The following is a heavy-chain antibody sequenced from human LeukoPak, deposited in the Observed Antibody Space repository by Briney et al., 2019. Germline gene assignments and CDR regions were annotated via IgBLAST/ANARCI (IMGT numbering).Heavy chain of an antibody. J-gene: IGHJ4*02. D-gene: IGHD2-15*01. V-gene: IGHV3-48*03. Sequence: GGSLRLSCAASGFTFSIYEMNWVRQAPGKGLEWVSYIASSGSRTYYADSVKGRFTISRDSAKNSLYLQMNSLRAEDTAVYLCARDSRYCSGGNCHLRFDYWGQGILVTVSS. CDR3: ARDSRYCSGGNCHLRFDY. CDR1: GFTFSIYE. CDR2: IASSGSRT.